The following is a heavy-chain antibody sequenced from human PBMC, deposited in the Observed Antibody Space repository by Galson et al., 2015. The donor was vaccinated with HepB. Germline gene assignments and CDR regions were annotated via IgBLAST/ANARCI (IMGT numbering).Heavy chain of an antibody. V-gene: IGHV5-51*01. CDR3: ASQDRSSMAYAY. D-gene: IGHD2-8*01. CDR1: GYSFPSYW. J-gene: IGHJ4*02. CDR2: IYPGDSDT. Sequence: CKGSGYSFPSYWIGWVRQMPGKGLEWMGIIYPGDSDTRYSPSFQGQVTISADKSISTAYLQWSSLKASDTAMYYCASQDRSSMAYAYWGQGTLVTVSS.